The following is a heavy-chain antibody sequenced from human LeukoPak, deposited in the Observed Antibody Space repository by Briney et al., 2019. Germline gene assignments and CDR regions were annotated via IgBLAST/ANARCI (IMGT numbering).Heavy chain of an antibody. J-gene: IGHJ3*01. D-gene: IGHD4-17*01. CDR3: ATSYGNSALPPFAV. CDR1: GSNFNSYG. CDR2: VDPENRPSS. Sequence: ASVKVSCKASGSNFNSYGVTWVRQAPGQGLEWVGWVDPENRPSSKSPKTVQGRLTMTIESSTSTAYMELRNLTPGDTAVYFCATSYGNSALPPFAVWGQGTMVIVSS. V-gene: IGHV1-18*01.